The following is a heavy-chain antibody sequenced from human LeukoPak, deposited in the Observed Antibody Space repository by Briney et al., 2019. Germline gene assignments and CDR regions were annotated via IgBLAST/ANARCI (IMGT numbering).Heavy chain of an antibody. J-gene: IGHJ4*02. CDR2: IYYSGST. CDR1: GGSISSYY. V-gene: IGHV4-59*08. CDR3: ARHDRIRYFDTDY. Sequence: SETLSLTCTVSGGSISSYYWSWIWQPPGKGLEWIGYIYYSGSTNYNPSLKSRVTTSVDTSKKQFSLKLSSVTAADTAVYYCARHDRIRYFDTDYWGQGTLVTVSS. D-gene: IGHD3-9*01.